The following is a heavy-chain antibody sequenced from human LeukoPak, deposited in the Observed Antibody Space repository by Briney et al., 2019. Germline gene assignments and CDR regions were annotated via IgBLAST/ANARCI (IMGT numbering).Heavy chain of an antibody. V-gene: IGHV3-48*01. D-gene: IGHD5-12*01. J-gene: IGHJ6*02. CDR3: ARVLLYSGYDPYYYYGMDV. Sequence: GGSLRLSCAASGFTFSRYSMNWVRQAPGKGPQWVSYISSSSSAIYYADSVRGRFTISRDNAKNSLYLQKNSLRAEDTAVYYCARVLLYSGYDPYYYYGMDVWGQGTTVTVSS. CDR1: GFTFSRYS. CDR2: ISSSSSAI.